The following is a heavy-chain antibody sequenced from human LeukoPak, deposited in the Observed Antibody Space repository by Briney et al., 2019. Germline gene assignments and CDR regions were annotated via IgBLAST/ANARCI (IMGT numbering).Heavy chain of an antibody. Sequence: KPSETLSLTCTVSGGSISSSSYYWGWIRQPPGKGLESIGSIYYSGSTYYNPSLKSRVTISVDTSKNQFSLKLSSVTAADTAVYYCARQGYYDSSPLGYWGQGTLVTVSS. CDR1: GGSISSSSYY. CDR3: ARQGYYDSSPLGY. CDR2: IYYSGST. V-gene: IGHV4-39*01. D-gene: IGHD3-22*01. J-gene: IGHJ4*02.